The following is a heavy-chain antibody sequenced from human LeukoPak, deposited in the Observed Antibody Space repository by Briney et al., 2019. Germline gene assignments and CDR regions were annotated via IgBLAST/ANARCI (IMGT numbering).Heavy chain of an antibody. V-gene: IGHV7-4-1*02. J-gene: IGHJ3*02. CDR2: INTNTGNP. D-gene: IGHD6-13*01. CDR1: GYTFTSYA. Sequence: ASVKVSCKASGYTFTSYAMNWVRQAPGQGLEWMGWINTNTGNPTYAQGFTGRFVFSLDTSVSTAYLQISSLKAEDTAVYYYARGDSSSWYWAFDIWGQGTMVTVSS. CDR3: ARGDSSSWYWAFDI.